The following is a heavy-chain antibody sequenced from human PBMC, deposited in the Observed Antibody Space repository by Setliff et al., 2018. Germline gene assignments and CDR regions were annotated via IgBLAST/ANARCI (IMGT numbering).Heavy chain of an antibody. CDR3: ARGFLRYDSGTYYTY. CDR1: GGSFSSGGYY. V-gene: IGHV4-61*03. J-gene: IGHJ4*02. D-gene: IGHD3-10*01. CDR2: INHSGGT. Sequence: SETLSLTCTVSGGSFSSGGYYWNWIRQPPGKGLESIGDINHSGGTNYNPSLKSRVTVSIDTSKNHFSLKLSSVTAADTAVYYCARGFLRYDSGTYYTYWGQGTLVTVS.